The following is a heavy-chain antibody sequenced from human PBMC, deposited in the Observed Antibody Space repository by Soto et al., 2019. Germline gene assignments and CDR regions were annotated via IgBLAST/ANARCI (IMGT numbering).Heavy chain of an antibody. J-gene: IGHJ4*02. V-gene: IGHV1-3*01. CDR3: ATAPHYYDTTGYCLDN. Sequence: QVQLVQSGAEVKKPGASVKVSCKASGYTFTTYAIHWVRQAPGQSPEWMGWINADNGNTRYSQKFQGRITITRDTSPSTAYMELSSLRSDDTAVYYCATAPHYYDTTGYCLDNWGQGTLVTVSS. D-gene: IGHD3-22*01. CDR2: INADNGNT. CDR1: GYTFTTYA.